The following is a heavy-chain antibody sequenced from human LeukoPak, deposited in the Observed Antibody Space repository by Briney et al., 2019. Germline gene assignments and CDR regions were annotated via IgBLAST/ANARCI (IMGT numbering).Heavy chain of an antibody. D-gene: IGHD3-3*01. V-gene: IGHV3-7*01. CDR3: ARDYDRYYMDV. J-gene: IGHJ6*03. CDR1: EFTFSTYW. CDR2: IKQDGSEK. Sequence: PGGSLRLSCAASEFTFSTYWMSWVGQAPGKGLEGVADIKQDGSEKYYVDSAKGRFTISRQNAKNTLYLQMNSLRAEDTAVYYCARDYDRYYMDVWGKGTTVTVSS.